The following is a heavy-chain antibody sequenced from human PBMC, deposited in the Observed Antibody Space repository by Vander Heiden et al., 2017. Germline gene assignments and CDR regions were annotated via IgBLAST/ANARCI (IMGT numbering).Heavy chain of an antibody. V-gene: IGHV3-21*01. D-gene: IGHD1-20*01. CDR2: MSGSGSYK. CDR1: GFAFSTTS. Sequence: EVLLVESGGGLVKPGGSLRLSCAASGFAFSTTSMNWVRQAPGKGLEWVAYMSGSGSYKYYPDSMKGRFTVSRDNTNNSLYLEMNSLRVDDTAVYYCAKEGALITIPAIFDSWGQGALVTVSS. CDR3: AKEGALITIPAIFDS. J-gene: IGHJ5*01.